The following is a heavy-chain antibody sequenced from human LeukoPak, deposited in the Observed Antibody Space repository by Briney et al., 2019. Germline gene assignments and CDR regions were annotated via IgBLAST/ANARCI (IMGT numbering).Heavy chain of an antibody. CDR3: ASAQTT. CDR2: INHSGST. CDR1: GGSFSGYY. D-gene: IGHD1-7*01. J-gene: IGHJ4*02. Sequence: PSETLSLTCAVYGGSFSGYYWSWIRQPPGKGLEWIGEINHSGSTNYNPSLKSRVTISVDTSKNQFSLKLSSVTAADTAVYYCASAQTTWGQGTLVTVSS. V-gene: IGHV4-34*01.